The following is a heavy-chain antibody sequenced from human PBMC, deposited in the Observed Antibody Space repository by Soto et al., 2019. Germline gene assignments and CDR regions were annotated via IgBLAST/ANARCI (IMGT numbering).Heavy chain of an antibody. CDR2: IYYSGST. J-gene: IGHJ4*01. V-gene: IGHV4-31*03. CDR3: ARWPQLEPRYDY. Sequence: SETLSLTCTVSGGSISSGGYYWSWIRQHPGKGLEWIGYIYYSGSTYYTPSLRGRVTISVDTSKNQFSLKLSSVTAADTAVYYCARWPQLEPRYDYWGHGTLVTVSS. D-gene: IGHD1-1*01. CDR1: GGSISSGGYY.